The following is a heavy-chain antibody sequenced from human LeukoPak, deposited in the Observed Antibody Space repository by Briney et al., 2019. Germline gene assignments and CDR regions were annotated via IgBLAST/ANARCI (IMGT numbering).Heavy chain of an antibody. J-gene: IGHJ4*02. Sequence: NSSETLSLTCAVSGGSISSGGYSWSWIRQPPGKGLEWIGYIYHSGSTYYNPSLKSRVTISVDRSKNQFSLKLSSVTAADTAVYYCARIQLWSFFDYWGQGTPVTVSS. D-gene: IGHD5-18*01. CDR3: ARIQLWSFFDY. V-gene: IGHV4-30-2*01. CDR1: GGSISSGGYS. CDR2: IYHSGST.